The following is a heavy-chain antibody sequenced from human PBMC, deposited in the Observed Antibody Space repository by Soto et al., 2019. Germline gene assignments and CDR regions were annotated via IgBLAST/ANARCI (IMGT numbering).Heavy chain of an antibody. D-gene: IGHD6-13*01. V-gene: IGHV3-33*01. CDR2: IWYDGSNK. J-gene: IGHJ6*02. CDR1: GFTFSRYG. Sequence: GGSLRLSCAASGFTFSRYGMHWVRQAPGNGLEWVAVIWYDGSNKYYADSVKGRFTISRDNSKNTLYLQMNSLRAEDTAVYYCARDGYSSSPFGYYYGMDVWGQGTTVTVSS. CDR3: ARDGYSSSPFGYYYGMDV.